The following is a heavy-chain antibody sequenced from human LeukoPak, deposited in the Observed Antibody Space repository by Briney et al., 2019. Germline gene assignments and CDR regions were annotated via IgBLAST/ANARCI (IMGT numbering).Heavy chain of an antibody. CDR1: GFTFSNYA. V-gene: IGHV3-21*01. Sequence: GSLRLSCAGSGFTFSNYAMNWVRQAPGKGLEWVSSISSSSSYIYYADSVKGRFTISRDNAKNSLYLQMNSLRAEDTAVYYCARDSPPYCSSTSCYAPFDYWGQGTLVTVSS. D-gene: IGHD2-2*01. CDR2: ISSSSSYI. J-gene: IGHJ4*02. CDR3: ARDSPPYCSSTSCYAPFDY.